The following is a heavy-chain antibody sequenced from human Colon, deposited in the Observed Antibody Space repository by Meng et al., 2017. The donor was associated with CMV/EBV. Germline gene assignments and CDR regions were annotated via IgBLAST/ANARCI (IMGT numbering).Heavy chain of an antibody. CDR1: GFTFSSYW. V-gene: IGHV3-7*01. D-gene: IGHD2-2*02. CDR2: IKQDGSEK. J-gene: IGHJ3*02. CDR3: ARARESGGIVVVPAAIPFAFDI. Sequence: GGSLRLSCAASGFTFSSYWMSWVRQAPGEGLEWVANIKQDGSEKYYVDSVKGRFTISRDNAKNSLYLQMNSLRAEDTAVYYCARARESGGIVVVPAAIPFAFDIWGQGTMVTVSS.